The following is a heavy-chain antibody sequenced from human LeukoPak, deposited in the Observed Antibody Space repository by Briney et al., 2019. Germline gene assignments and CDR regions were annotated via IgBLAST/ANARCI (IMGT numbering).Heavy chain of an antibody. CDR1: GGTFSSYA. CDR2: IIPIFGTA. CDR3: ARGNYYDSSGYSDSDY. V-gene: IGHV1-69*05. Sequence: GSSVKVSCKASGGTFSSYAISWVRQAPGQGLEWMGGIIPIFGTANYAQKFQGRVTITTDESTSTAYMELSSLRSEDTAVYYCARGNYYDSSGYSDSDYWGQGTLVTVSS. J-gene: IGHJ4*02. D-gene: IGHD3-22*01.